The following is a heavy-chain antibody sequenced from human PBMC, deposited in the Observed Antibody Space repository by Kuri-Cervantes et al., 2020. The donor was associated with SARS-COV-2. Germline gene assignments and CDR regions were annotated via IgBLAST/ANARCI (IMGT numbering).Heavy chain of an antibody. D-gene: IGHD1-26*01. J-gene: IGHJ5*02. V-gene: IGHV4-4*07. CDR3: AREWELLRGWFDP. CDR2: IYTSGST. Sequence: SETLSLTCTVSGDSVSGYFWSWIRQPAGKGLEWIGHIYTSGSTNYNPSLKSRVTISVDTSKNQFSLKLSSVTAADTAVYYCAREWELLRGWFDPWGQGTLVTVSS. CDR1: GDSVSGYF.